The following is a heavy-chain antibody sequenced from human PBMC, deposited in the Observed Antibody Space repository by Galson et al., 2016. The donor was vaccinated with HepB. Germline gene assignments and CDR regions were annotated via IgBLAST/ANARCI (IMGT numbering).Heavy chain of an antibody. V-gene: IGHV3-30*18. CDR2: ISYDGTNK. D-gene: IGHD2-2*01. J-gene: IGHJ4*02. CDR3: AKDAILACGTGCYADY. CDR1: GFTFRSYG. Sequence: SLRLSCAGSGFTFRSYGIHWVRQAPGKGLEWGAGISYDGTNKYYADSLKGRFTISRDNSKNTLYLQMNSLRAEDTAVYYCAKDAILACGTGCYADYWGQGTLVTVSS.